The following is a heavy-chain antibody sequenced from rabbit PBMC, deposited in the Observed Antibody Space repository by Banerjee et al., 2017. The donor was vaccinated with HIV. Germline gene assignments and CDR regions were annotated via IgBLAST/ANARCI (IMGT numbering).Heavy chain of an antibody. CDR1: GFSFGQD. CDR3: ARRVGGYTYGIGL. J-gene: IGHJ4*01. CDR2: IDTRYGNT. V-gene: IGHV1S40*01. D-gene: IGHD6-1*01. Sequence: QSLEESGGDLVKPGASLTLTCTASGFSFGQDMCWVRQAPGKGLGWIGCIDTRYGNTYYASWAKGRFTISETSSTTVTLQMTSLTAADTATYFCARRVGGYTYGIGLWGPGTLVTVS.